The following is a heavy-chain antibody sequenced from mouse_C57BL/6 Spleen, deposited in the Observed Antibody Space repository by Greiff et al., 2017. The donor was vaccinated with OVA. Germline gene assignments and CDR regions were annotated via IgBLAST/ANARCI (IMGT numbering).Heavy chain of an antibody. V-gene: IGHV1-76*01. Sequence: VKLVESGAELVRPGASVKLSCKASGYTFTDYYINWVKQRPGQGLEWIARIYPGSGNTYYNEKFKGKATLTAEKSSSTAYMQLSSLTSEDSAVYFCARGGNGYYLDYWGQGTTLTVSS. CDR2: IYPGSGNT. J-gene: IGHJ2*01. CDR3: ARGGNGYYLDY. D-gene: IGHD2-2*01. CDR1: GYTFTDYY.